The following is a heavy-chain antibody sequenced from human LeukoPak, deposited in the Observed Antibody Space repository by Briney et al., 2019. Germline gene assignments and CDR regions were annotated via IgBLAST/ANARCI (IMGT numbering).Heavy chain of an antibody. CDR3: AREGDKYANWFDT. CDR1: GGSISSYY. Sequence: SETLSLTCTVSGGSISSYYWSWIRQPPGKGLEWIGYIYYRGSTNYNPSLKSRVTISVDTSKNQFSLNLSSVTAADTAVYYCAREGDKYANWFDTWGQGTLVTVSS. CDR2: IYYRGST. V-gene: IGHV4-59*01. J-gene: IGHJ5*02. D-gene: IGHD2-8*01.